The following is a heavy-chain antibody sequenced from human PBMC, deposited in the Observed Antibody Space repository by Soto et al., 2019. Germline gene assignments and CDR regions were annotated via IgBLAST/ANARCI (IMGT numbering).Heavy chain of an antibody. Sequence: QVQLQQWGAGLLKPSETLSLTCAVYGGSFSGYYWSWIRQPPGKGLEWIGEINHSGSTNYNPSLKSQVTISVDPSKNQFSLKLSSVTAADTAVYYCARLVVVPAALFYYYGMDVWGQGTTVTVSS. CDR2: INHSGST. CDR3: ARLVVVPAALFYYYGMDV. CDR1: GGSFSGYY. J-gene: IGHJ6*02. V-gene: IGHV4-34*01. D-gene: IGHD2-2*01.